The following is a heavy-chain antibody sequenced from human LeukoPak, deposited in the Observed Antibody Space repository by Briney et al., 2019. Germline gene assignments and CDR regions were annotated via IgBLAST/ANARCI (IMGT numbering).Heavy chain of an antibody. D-gene: IGHD5-18*01. V-gene: IGHV1-8*01. CDR3: ARGYSYDYYYYGMDV. Sequence: GASVKVPCKASGYTFTSYDINWVRQATGQGLEWMGWMNPNSGNTGYAQKFQGRVTMTRNTSISTAYMELSSLRSEDTAVYYCARGYSYDYYYYGMDVWGQGTTVTVSS. CDR1: GYTFTSYD. CDR2: MNPNSGNT. J-gene: IGHJ6*02.